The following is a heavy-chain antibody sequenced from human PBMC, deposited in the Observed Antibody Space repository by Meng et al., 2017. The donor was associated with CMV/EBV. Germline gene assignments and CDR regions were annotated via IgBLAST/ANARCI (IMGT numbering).Heavy chain of an antibody. Sequence: ASVKVSCKASGGTFSSYAISWVRQAPGQGLEWMGWMNPNSGNTGYAQKFQGRVTMTRNTSISTAYMELSSLRSEDTAVYYCASSTYYGMDVWGQGTTVTVSS. CDR3: ASSTYYGMDV. V-gene: IGHV1-8*02. CDR1: GGTFSSYA. J-gene: IGHJ6*02. CDR2: MNPNSGNT.